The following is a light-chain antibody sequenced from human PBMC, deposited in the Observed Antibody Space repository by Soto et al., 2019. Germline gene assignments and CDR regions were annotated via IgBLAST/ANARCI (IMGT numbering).Light chain of an antibody. J-gene: IGLJ2*01. V-gene: IGLV1-44*01. CDR2: NNN. CDR1: SSNIGSNT. Sequence: QSVLTQPPSASGTPGQRVTISCSGSSSNIGSNTVNWYQQFPGTAPKVLIYNNNQRPSGVPDRFSGSNSGASASLAIRGLQSEDEADYYCAAWDDSLNGPVFGGGTQLTVL. CDR3: AAWDDSLNGPV.